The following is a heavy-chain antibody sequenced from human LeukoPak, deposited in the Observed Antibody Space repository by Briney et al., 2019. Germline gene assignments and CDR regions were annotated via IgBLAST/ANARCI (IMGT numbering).Heavy chain of an antibody. Sequence: GGSLRLSCAASGFTFGDYAISWVRQAPGKGLEWVGFIRTKANGETTDYAASVKGRFTISRDDSRGIAYLKMSSLKTEDTAVYYCTCIDYWGQGTLVIVSS. V-gene: IGHV3-49*04. CDR1: GFTFGDYA. J-gene: IGHJ4*02. CDR3: TCIDY. CDR2: IRTKANGETT.